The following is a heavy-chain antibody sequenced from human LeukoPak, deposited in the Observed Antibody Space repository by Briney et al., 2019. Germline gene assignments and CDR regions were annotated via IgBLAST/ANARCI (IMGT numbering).Heavy chain of an antibody. Sequence: PGRSLRLSCAGSGFAFSAYAMHWVRQAAGKGLGWVALTPYDGSSKYYADSVKGRFTISRDNSKNTLYLQMNSLRIEDTAVYHCARDPGHYGSGSYYIDYWGQGTLVTVSS. CDR1: GFAFSAYA. CDR2: TPYDGSSK. CDR3: ARDPGHYGSGSYYIDY. V-gene: IGHV3-30-3*01. D-gene: IGHD3-10*01. J-gene: IGHJ4*02.